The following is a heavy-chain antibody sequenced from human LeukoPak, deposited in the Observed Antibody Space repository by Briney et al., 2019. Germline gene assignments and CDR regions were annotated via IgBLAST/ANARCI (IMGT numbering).Heavy chain of an antibody. J-gene: IGHJ4*02. D-gene: IGHD3-22*01. CDR3: ARGSFDYYDSSGYYYVDY. CDR1: GYTFTSYD. CDR2: MNPNSGNT. Sequence: ASVKVSCKASGYTFTSYDINWVRQATGQGLEWMGWMNPNSGNTGYAQKFQGRVTMARNTSITTAYMELSSLRSEDTAVYYCARGSFDYYDSSGYYYVDYWGQGTLVTVSS. V-gene: IGHV1-8*01.